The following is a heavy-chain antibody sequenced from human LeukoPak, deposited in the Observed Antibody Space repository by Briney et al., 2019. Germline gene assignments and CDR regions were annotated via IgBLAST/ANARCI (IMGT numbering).Heavy chain of an antibody. Sequence: GGSLRLSCAASGFTFSSYGMHWVRQAPGKGLEWVADIWNDGSKKYYADSVKGRFTISRDNSKNTLYLHMNSLRAEDTALYYCVRGVWHVATEMVLDYWGQGTPVTVSS. CDR1: GFTFSSYG. D-gene: IGHD5-18*01. V-gene: IGHV3-33*01. J-gene: IGHJ4*02. CDR3: VRGVWHVATEMVLDY. CDR2: IWNDGSKK.